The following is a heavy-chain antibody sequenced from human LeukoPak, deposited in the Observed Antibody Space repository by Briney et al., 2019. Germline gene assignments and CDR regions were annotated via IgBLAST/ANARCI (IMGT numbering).Heavy chain of an antibody. V-gene: IGHV1-18*01. D-gene: IGHD6-25*01. CDR3: ARSPYNSDWFDP. Sequence: GASVKVSXKTSGYTFSSFGITWVRQAPGQGLEWMGWTSTYNGNTSYAQKIQGRVTMTTDTSTSTAYMELRSLRSDDTAVYYCARSPYNSDWFDPWGQGTLVIVSS. CDR2: TSTYNGNT. J-gene: IGHJ5*02. CDR1: GYTFSSFG.